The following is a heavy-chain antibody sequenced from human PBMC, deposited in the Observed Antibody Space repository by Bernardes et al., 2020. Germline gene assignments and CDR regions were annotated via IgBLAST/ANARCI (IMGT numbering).Heavy chain of an antibody. CDR3: ARGGITTIGPTANWFDP. D-gene: IGHD4-4*01. V-gene: IGHV3-74*01. Sequence: GSLRLSCATSGFTFSNYWMYWVRPAPGKGLVWVSRMNSDGRSTSYADSVKGRFIISRDNAKNTLYLQMNSLRVEDTAVYYCARGGITTIGPTANWFDPWGQGTLVTVSS. CDR2: MNSDGRST. CDR1: GFTFSNYW. J-gene: IGHJ5*02.